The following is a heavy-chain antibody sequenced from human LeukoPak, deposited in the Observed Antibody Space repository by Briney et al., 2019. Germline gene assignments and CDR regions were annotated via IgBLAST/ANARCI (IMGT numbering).Heavy chain of an antibody. CDR3: ARTYGGDGGQRFDY. D-gene: IGHD2-21*02. J-gene: IGHJ4*02. CDR2: IGSSSYYN. Sequence: GSLILSCAASGFTFSSYGMNWVRQAPGKGLEWVSSIGSSSYYNYYADSVKDRFTISRDNAKNSLYLQMNSLRAEDTAIYYCARTYGGDGGQRFDYWGEGALVT. V-gene: IGHV3-21*01. CDR1: GFTFSSYG.